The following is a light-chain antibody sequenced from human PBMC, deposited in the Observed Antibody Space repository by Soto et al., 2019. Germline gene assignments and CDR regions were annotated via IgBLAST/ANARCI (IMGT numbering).Light chain of an antibody. CDR1: QSVSTN. Sequence: EIVMTQSPATLSVSPGERATLSCRASQSVSTNLAWYQHTPGQAPRLLIYGASTRATGIPASFSGSGSGTEFTLTISSLQSEDFAVYYCQHYNNWPPWTFGQGTKVDIK. CDR2: GAS. J-gene: IGKJ1*01. CDR3: QHYNNWPPWT. V-gene: IGKV3-15*01.